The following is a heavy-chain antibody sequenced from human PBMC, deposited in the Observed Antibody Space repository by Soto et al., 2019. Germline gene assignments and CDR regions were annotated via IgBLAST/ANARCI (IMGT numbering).Heavy chain of an antibody. V-gene: IGHV1-2*02. CDR1: GYTFTGYY. Sequence: VASVKVSCKASGYTFTGYYMHWVRQAPGQGLEWMGWINPNSGGTNYAQKFQGRVTMTRDTSISTAYMELSRLRSDDTAVYYCATPGPTTVTAFDYWGQGTLVTVSS. D-gene: IGHD4-17*01. CDR3: ATPGPTTVTAFDY. J-gene: IGHJ4*02. CDR2: INPNSGGT.